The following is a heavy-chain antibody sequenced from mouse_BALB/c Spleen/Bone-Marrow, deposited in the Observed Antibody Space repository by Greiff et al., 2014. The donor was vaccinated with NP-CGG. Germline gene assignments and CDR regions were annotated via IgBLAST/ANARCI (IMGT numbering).Heavy chain of an antibody. Sequence: VQLQQSGPGLVQPSQSLSITCTVSVFSLTTYAVHWVRQSPGKGLEWLGVIWSGGNTDYNTAFISRLSITKANSNSQVFFKMNSLQADDTAIYYCARNSDWFAYWGQGTLVTVSA. V-gene: IGHV2-4-1*01. CDR2: IWSGGNT. CDR1: VFSLTTYA. J-gene: IGHJ3*01. CDR3: ARNSDWFAY.